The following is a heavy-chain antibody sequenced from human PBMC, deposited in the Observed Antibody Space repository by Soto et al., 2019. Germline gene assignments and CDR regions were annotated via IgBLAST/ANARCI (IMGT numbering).Heavy chain of an antibody. D-gene: IGHD3-3*01. CDR3: ARAHYDFFRYGMDV. Sequence: PSETLSLTCTVSGGSISSYYWSWIRQPPGKGLEWIGYIYYSGSTNYNPSLKSRVTISVDTSKNQFSLKLSSVTAADTAVYYCARAHYDFFRYGMDVWGQGTLVTVSS. J-gene: IGHJ6*02. CDR2: IYYSGST. CDR1: GGSISSYY. V-gene: IGHV4-59*01.